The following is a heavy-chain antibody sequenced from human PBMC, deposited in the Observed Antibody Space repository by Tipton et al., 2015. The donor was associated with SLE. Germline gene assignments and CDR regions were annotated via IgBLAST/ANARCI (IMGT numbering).Heavy chain of an antibody. J-gene: IGHJ4*02. CDR1: GFTFSSYA. V-gene: IGHV3-30*04. CDR3: ARGHSAAGLAFDI. Sequence: RSLRLSCAASGFTFSSYAMHWVRQAPGKGLEWVAVISYDGSNKYYADPVKGRFTISRDNSKNTLYLQMNSLRAEDTAVYYCARGHSAAGLAFDIWGQGTLVTVSS. CDR2: ISYDGSNK. D-gene: IGHD6-13*01.